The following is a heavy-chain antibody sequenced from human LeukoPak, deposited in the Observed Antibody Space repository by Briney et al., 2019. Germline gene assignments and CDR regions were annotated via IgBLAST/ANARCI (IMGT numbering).Heavy chain of an antibody. V-gene: IGHV3-23*01. J-gene: IGHJ4*02. D-gene: IGHD6-13*01. CDR3: AKDGHGSSWGNEFDY. CDR2: ISGSGGST. Sequence: GGSLRLSCAASGFTFSSYAMSWVRQAPGKGLEWVSTISGSGGSTYYADSVKGRFTISRDNSKNTLYLQMNSLRAEDTAVYYCAKDGHGSSWGNEFDYWGQGTLVTVSS. CDR1: GFTFSSYA.